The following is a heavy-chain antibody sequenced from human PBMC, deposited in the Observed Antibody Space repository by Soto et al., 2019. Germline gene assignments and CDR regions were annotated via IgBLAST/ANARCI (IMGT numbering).Heavy chain of an antibody. CDR2: MYNTGST. Sequence: QVQLQESGPGLVKPSETLSLTYTVSGGSISRYYWSWIRQPPGKGLEWIGYMYNTGSTVYNPSFKSRVTISVDTSKNQFSLKLNSVTAADTAVYYCARDLWGYCGTDCYPLDVW. CDR1: GGSISRYY. D-gene: IGHD2-21*02. CDR3: ARDLWGYCGTDCYPLDV. V-gene: IGHV4-59*01. J-gene: IGHJ6*01.